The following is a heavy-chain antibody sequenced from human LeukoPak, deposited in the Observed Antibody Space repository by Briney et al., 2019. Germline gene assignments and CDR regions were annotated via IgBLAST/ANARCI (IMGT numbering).Heavy chain of an antibody. Sequence: ASVKVSCKASGYTFTGYYMHWVRQAPGQGLEWMGWINPNSGGTNYAQKFQGRVTMTRDTSISTAYMELSRLRSDDTAVYYCARRKTAGFVGVATSWGQGTLVTVSS. CDR3: ARRKTAGFVGVATS. CDR2: INPNSGGT. J-gene: IGHJ4*02. V-gene: IGHV1-2*02. D-gene: IGHD2-15*01. CDR1: GYTFTGYY.